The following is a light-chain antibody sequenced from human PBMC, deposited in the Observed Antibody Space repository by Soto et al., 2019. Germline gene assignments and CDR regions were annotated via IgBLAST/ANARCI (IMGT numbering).Light chain of an antibody. CDR3: QQYGSSRRT. V-gene: IGKV4-1*01. J-gene: IGKJ1*01. Sequence: DIVMTQSPDSLAVSLGERATINCKSSQSVLYSSNNKNYLAWYQQKPGQPPKLLIYWASTRESGVPDRFSGSGSGTDFTLTISRLEPEDFAVYYCQQYGSSRRTFGQGTKVDIK. CDR1: QSVLYSSNNKNY. CDR2: WAS.